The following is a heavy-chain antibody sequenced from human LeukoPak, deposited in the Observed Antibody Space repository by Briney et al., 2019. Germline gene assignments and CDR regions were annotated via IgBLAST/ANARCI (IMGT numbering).Heavy chain of an antibody. CDR3: ARDGSYLSAFDI. CDR1: GFTFSSYG. D-gene: IGHD3-10*01. CDR2: IRYDGSNK. Sequence: GGSLRLSCAASGFTFSSYGMHWVRQAPGKGLEWVAFIRYDGSNKYYADSVKGRFTISRDNSKNTLYLQMNSLRAEDTAVYYCARDGSYLSAFDIWGQGTMVTVSS. V-gene: IGHV3-33*08. J-gene: IGHJ3*02.